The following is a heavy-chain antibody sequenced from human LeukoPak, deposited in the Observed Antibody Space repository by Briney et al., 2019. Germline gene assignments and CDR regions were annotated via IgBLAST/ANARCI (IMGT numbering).Heavy chain of an antibody. D-gene: IGHD3-22*01. V-gene: IGHV3-23*01. Sequence: GGSLRLSCAASGFTFSSYAMSWVRQAPGKGLEWVSAISGSGGSTYYADSVKGRFTISRDNSKNTLYLQMNSLRAEDTAVYYCAKFRLPVYYYDSSGYYFDYWGRGTLVTVSS. CDR2: ISGSGGST. CDR3: AKFRLPVYYYDSSGYYFDY. CDR1: GFTFSSYA. J-gene: IGHJ4*02.